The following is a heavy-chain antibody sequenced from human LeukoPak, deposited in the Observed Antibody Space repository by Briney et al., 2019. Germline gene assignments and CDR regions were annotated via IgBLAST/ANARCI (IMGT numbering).Heavy chain of an antibody. Sequence: SETLSLTCTVSGGSISSYYWSWIRQPPGKGLEWIGYKYYSGRTNYNPSLKSRITISVDTSKNQISLKLSSVTAADTAVYYCAKEAGYDFWSGYYDYFDYWGQGTLVTVSS. D-gene: IGHD3-3*01. CDR2: KYYSGRT. V-gene: IGHV4-59*01. CDR1: GGSISSYY. J-gene: IGHJ4*02. CDR3: AKEAGYDFWSGYYDYFDY.